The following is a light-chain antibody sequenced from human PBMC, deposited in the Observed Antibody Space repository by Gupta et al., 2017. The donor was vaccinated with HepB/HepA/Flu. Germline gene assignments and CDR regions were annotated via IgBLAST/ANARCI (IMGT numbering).Light chain of an antibody. J-gene: IGLJ3*02. V-gene: IGLV1-47*01. CDR1: SSNIGSNS. CDR3: AAWDDSLSGWV. Sequence: QSVLTQPPSTSGTPGQRVTISCSGSSSNIGSNSVDWYQQLTGTAPKVLIYRNNQRPSGVPDRFSGSKSGTSASLAISGLRSEDEADYYCAAWDDSLSGWVFGGGTKLTVL. CDR2: RNN.